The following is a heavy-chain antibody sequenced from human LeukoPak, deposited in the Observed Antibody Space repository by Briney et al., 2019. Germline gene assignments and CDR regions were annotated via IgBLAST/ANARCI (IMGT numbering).Heavy chain of an antibody. Sequence: PGGSLRLSCAASGFTFSSYDMHWVRQAPGKGLVWVSRIKSDGSSTTYADSVKGRFTISRDNAKNTLYLQMNSLRAEDTAVYYCTRRAAALDAFDIWGQGTMVTVSS. V-gene: IGHV3-74*01. J-gene: IGHJ3*02. D-gene: IGHD6-13*01. CDR2: IKSDGSST. CDR3: TRRAAALDAFDI. CDR1: GFTFSSYD.